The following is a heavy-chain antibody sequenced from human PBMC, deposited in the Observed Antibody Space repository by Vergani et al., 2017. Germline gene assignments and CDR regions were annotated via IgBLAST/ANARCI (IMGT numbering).Heavy chain of an antibody. CDR2: IYYSGST. CDR3: ARDSYGIGGPSGMDV. CDR1: GGSISSGDYY. J-gene: IGHJ6*02. Sequence: QVQLQESGPGVVKPSQTLSLTCAVSGGSISSGDYYWSWIRQPPGKGLEWIGYIYYSGSTYYNPSLKSRVTISVDTSKNQFSLKLSSVTAADTAVYYCARDSYGIGGPSGMDVWGQGTTVTVSS. D-gene: IGHD5-18*01. V-gene: IGHV4-30-4*08.